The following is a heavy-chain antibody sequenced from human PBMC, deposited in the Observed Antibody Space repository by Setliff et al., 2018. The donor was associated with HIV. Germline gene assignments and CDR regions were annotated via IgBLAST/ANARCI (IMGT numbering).Heavy chain of an antibody. D-gene: IGHD6-19*01. CDR1: GGTFSSYA. CDR3: ARNPEMAALNYFYYYMDV. CDR2: IIPIFGPT. Sequence: PSVKVSCKGSGGTFSSYAISWVRQAPGQGLEWMGGIIPIFGPTNYAQKFQGRLTITADESTSTAYMELSSLRSEDTAVYYCARNPEMAALNYFYYYMDVWGKGTTVTVSS. V-gene: IGHV1-69*13. J-gene: IGHJ6*03.